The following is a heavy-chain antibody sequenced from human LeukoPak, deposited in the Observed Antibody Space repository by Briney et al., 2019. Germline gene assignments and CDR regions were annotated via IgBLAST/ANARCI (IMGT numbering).Heavy chain of an antibody. D-gene: IGHD5-18*01. V-gene: IGHV1-69*05. CDR2: IIPIFGTA. Sequence: ASVKVSCKASGGTFSSYAISWVRQAPGQGLEWMGGIIPIFGTANYAQKFQGRVTITTDESTSTAYMELSSLRSEDTAVYYCASVVDSYGSDYRGQGTLVTVSS. CDR1: GGTFSSYA. CDR3: ASVVDSYGSDY. J-gene: IGHJ4*02.